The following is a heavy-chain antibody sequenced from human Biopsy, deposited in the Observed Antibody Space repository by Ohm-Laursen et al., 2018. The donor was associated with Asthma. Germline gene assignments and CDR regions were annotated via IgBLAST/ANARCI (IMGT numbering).Heavy chain of an antibody. J-gene: IGHJ4*02. V-gene: IGHV3-30*18. Sequence: SLRLSCTASRFTYEMHWVRQAPGKGLEWVAVVSYDGGIVHYADSMKGRFTISRDNAKSTLYLQMNRLRTDDTAVYFCAKRRGYSDLTDFDHWGQGTLVTVSS. CDR3: AKRRGYSDLTDFDH. CDR2: VSYDGGIV. CDR1: RFTYE. D-gene: IGHD3-3*01.